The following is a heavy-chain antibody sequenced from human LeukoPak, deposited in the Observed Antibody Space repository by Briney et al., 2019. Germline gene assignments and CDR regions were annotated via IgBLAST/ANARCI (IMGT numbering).Heavy chain of an antibody. D-gene: IGHD4-23*01. J-gene: IGHJ4*02. CDR2: IYYSGTT. CDR3: ARVPHYDGVDY. Sequence: SETLSLTCTVSGGSISSYYWSWIRQPPGKGLEWIGYIYYSGTTNYNPSLKSRVTISVDTSKNQFSLKLSSVTAADTAVYYCARVPHYDGVDYWGQGTLVTVSS. CDR1: GGSISSYY. V-gene: IGHV4-59*01.